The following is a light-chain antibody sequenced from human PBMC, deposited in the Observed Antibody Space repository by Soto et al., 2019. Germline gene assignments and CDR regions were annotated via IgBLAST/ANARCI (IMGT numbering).Light chain of an antibody. Sequence: QSVLTQPPSASGSPGQSVTISCTGTSSDVGGYNYVSWYQQHPGKAPKLIIYEVYNRPSGVPDRFSGSKSGNTASLTVSGLQAEDEDDYFCSSYAGTNYFVVFGGGTKLTVL. J-gene: IGLJ2*01. V-gene: IGLV2-8*01. CDR1: SSDVGGYNY. CDR2: EVY. CDR3: SSYAGTNYFVV.